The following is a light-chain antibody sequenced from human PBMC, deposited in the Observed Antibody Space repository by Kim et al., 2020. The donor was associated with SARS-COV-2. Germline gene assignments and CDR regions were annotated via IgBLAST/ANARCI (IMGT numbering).Light chain of an antibody. CDR3: AIWYSNTWV. Sequence: FTCTLRNGLSVALYNIYWYQRKPCTLPQFLLRYKSDSNKQQASGVPSRFSGSKDASTNAGLLVISGLQSQDEADYYCAIWYSNTWVFGGGTQLTVL. CDR2: YKSDSNK. V-gene: IGLV5-39*01. CDR1: NGLSVALYN. J-gene: IGLJ3*02.